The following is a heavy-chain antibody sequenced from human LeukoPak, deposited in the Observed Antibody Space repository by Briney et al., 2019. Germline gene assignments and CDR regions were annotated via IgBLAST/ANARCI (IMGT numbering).Heavy chain of an antibody. D-gene: IGHD6-13*01. CDR1: GYTFTSYY. V-gene: IGHV1-46*01. CDR2: INPSGGST. J-gene: IGHJ5*02. CDR3: ARLRGPAAAMDP. Sequence: GASVKVSCKASGYTFTSYYMHWVRQAPGQGLEWMGIINPSGGSTSYAQKFQGRVTMTRDTSTSTVYMELSSLRSVDTAVYYCARLRGPAAAMDPWGQGTLVTVSS.